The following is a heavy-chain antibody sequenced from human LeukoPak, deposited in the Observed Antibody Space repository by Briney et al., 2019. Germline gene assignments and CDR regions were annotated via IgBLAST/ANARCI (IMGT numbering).Heavy chain of an antibody. Sequence: GGSLRLSCAASGFTFSSYGMNWVRQAPGKGLEWVSGISYSGGSTYYADSVKGRFTISRDNSKNTLYLQMNSLRAEDTAVYYCARDPPSVPGTVDSWGQGTLVTAAS. CDR2: ISYSGGST. CDR3: ARDPPSVPGTVDS. D-gene: IGHD6-19*01. V-gene: IGHV3-23*01. J-gene: IGHJ4*02. CDR1: GFTFSSYG.